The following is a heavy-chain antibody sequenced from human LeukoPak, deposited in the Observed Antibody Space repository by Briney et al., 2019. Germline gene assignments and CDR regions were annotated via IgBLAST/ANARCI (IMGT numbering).Heavy chain of an antibody. Sequence: GRSLRLSCAASGFTFSNYGMHWVRQAPGKGLEWVAVMWYDGSNKYYADSMKGRFTISRDNSKNTLYLQMNSLRAEDTAVYYCAKSRRWLQFSDYWGQGTLVTVSS. J-gene: IGHJ4*02. CDR3: AKSRRWLQFSDY. D-gene: IGHD5-24*01. CDR1: GFTFSNYG. V-gene: IGHV3-33*06. CDR2: MWYDGSNK.